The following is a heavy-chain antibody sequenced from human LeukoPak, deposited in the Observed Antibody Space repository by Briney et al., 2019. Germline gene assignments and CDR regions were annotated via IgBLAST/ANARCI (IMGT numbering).Heavy chain of an antibody. Sequence: PGGSLRLSCAASGFTFSTYVMTWVRQAPGKGLEWVSAMSGSGGDTYYADSVKGRLTISRDNSKNTLYLQMTSLRAEDTAVYYCVKPPYYNSWIPHVWGQGTLVTVSS. V-gene: IGHV3-23*01. CDR1: GFTFSTYV. J-gene: IGHJ4*02. CDR2: MSGSGGDT. D-gene: IGHD3-10*01. CDR3: VKPPYYNSWIPHV.